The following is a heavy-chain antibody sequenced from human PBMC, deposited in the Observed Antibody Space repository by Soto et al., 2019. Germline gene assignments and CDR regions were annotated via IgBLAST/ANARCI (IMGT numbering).Heavy chain of an antibody. CDR3: GKGRNVNNLGMDV. CDR2: ISNDGISK. CDR1: GFIFSAYD. V-gene: IGHV3-30*18. Sequence: WGSLSLSCLDSGFIFSAYDMFWVRQAPGKGLEWVSFISNDGISKSYGDSVKGRFTISRDYSKMTLYLHMNSLKAEDTAVYFCGKGRNVNNLGMDVWGPGNTVTVSS. J-gene: IGHJ6*02.